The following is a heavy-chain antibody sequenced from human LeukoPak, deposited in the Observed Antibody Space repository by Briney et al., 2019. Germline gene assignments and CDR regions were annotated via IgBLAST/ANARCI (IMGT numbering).Heavy chain of an antibody. Sequence: SETLSLTCTVSGGSISSSSYYWGWIRQPPGKGLEWIGSIYYSGSTYYNPSLKSRVTISVDTSKNQFSLKLSSVTAADTAVYYCARDWGDRLTYNYYFDYWGQGTLVTVSS. J-gene: IGHJ4*02. CDR2: IYYSGST. CDR1: GGSISSSSYY. V-gene: IGHV4-39*07. D-gene: IGHD3-16*01. CDR3: ARDWGDRLTYNYYFDY.